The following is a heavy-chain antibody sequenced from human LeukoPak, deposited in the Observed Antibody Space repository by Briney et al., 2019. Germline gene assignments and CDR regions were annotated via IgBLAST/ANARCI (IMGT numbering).Heavy chain of an antibody. Sequence: GGSLRLSCAASGFTFSSYGIHWVRQAPGKGLEWVAFIRHDGSNKYYADSVKGRFTISRDNSKSTLYLQMNSLRAEDTAVYYCARGGTIYSGSYWGQGTLVTVSS. CDR3: ARGGTIYSGSY. CDR2: IRHDGSNK. J-gene: IGHJ4*02. D-gene: IGHD1-26*01. V-gene: IGHV3-30*02. CDR1: GFTFSSYG.